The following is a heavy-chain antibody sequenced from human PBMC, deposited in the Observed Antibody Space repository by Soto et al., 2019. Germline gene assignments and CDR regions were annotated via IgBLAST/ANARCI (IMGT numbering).Heavy chain of an antibody. CDR3: AFSTGFDH. CDR2: LGGSGERT. Sequence: PGGSLRLSCAASGFTFSAFVMSWVRQAPGKGLEWVSSLGGSGERTFYGESVKGRFTISRDNSNNILYLQMDSLRVDDTAMYYCAFSTGFDHWGHGTLVTVSS. CDR1: GFTFSAFV. J-gene: IGHJ4*01. V-gene: IGHV3-23*01.